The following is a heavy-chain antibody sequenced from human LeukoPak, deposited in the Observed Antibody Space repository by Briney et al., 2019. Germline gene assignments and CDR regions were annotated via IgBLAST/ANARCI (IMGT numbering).Heavy chain of an antibody. CDR3: ARGLYYDGSGYYYYDY. CDR1: GFTFSDFW. D-gene: IGHD3-22*01. CDR2: ISVSGSTT. Sequence: GGSLRLSCAGSGFTFSDFWMTWVRQTPGKGLEWVSFISVSGSTTYYADSVKGRFTISRDDAENSVYLQMNNLRAEDTAMYFCARGLYYDGSGYYYYDYWGQGTLVTVSS. J-gene: IGHJ4*02. V-gene: IGHV3-11*01.